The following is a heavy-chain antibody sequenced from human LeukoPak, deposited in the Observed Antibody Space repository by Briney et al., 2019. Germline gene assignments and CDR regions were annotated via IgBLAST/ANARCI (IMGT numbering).Heavy chain of an antibody. V-gene: IGHV4-59*12. CDR1: GGSISSYY. CDR3: AREIGSIAAAGADY. Sequence: SETLSLTCTVSGGSISSYYWSWIRQPPGKGLEWIGYIYYSGSTYYNPSLKSRVTISVDTSKNQFSLKLSSVTAADTAVYYCAREIGSIAAAGADYWGQGTLVTVSS. CDR2: IYYSGST. J-gene: IGHJ4*02. D-gene: IGHD6-13*01.